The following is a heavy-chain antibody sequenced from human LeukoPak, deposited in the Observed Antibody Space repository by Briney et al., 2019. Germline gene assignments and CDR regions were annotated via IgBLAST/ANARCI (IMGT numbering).Heavy chain of an antibody. CDR1: GFTFSSYE. Sequence: GGSLRLSCAASGFTFSSYEMNWVRQAPGKGLEWVSYISSSGSTIYYADSVKGRFTISRDNAKNSLYLQMSSLRAEDTAVYYCARALYYYDSSGMRGVDYWGQGTLVTVSS. J-gene: IGHJ4*02. V-gene: IGHV3-48*03. D-gene: IGHD3-22*01. CDR3: ARALYYYDSSGMRGVDY. CDR2: ISSSGSTI.